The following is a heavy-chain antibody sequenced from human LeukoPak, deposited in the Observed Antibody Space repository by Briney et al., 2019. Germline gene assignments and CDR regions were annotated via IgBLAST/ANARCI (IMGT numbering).Heavy chain of an antibody. Sequence: QTGESLRLSCAASGFTFSYFWMHWFRQTPGKGLVWVSCTNTDGSYSSYADSVKGRFTISRDNVRNTLYLQMSSLRAEDSAVYYCARDGPYSTSSTHPPWGQGTLVTVSS. V-gene: IGHV3-74*01. J-gene: IGHJ5*02. CDR1: GFTFSYFW. D-gene: IGHD6-6*01. CDR3: ARDGPYSTSSTHPP. CDR2: TNTDGSYS.